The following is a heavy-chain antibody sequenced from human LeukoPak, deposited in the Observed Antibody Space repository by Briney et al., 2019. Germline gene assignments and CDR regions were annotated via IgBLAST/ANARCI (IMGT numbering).Heavy chain of an antibody. J-gene: IGHJ4*02. V-gene: IGHV4-59*01. Sequence: SETLSLTCAVYGGSFSGYYWSWIRQPPGKGLEWIGYIDYSGSTNYTPSLKSRVTISVDTSNNQFSLKLSSVTAADTAVYYCARGDIIGTLGYFDYWGQGTLVTVSS. D-gene: IGHD1-7*01. CDR3: ARGDIIGTLGYFDY. CDR1: GGSFSGYY. CDR2: IDYSGST.